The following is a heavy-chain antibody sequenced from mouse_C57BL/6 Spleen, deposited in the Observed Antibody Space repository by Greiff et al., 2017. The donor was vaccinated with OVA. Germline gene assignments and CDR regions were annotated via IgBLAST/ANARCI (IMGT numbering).Heavy chain of an antibody. Sequence: EVKVVESGGGLVQPGGSLSLSCAASGFTFTDYYMSWVRQPPGKALEWLGFIRNKANGYTTEYSASVKGRFTISRDNSQSILYLQMNALRAEDSATYYCARSTFTTERAMDYWGQGTSVTVSS. V-gene: IGHV7-3*01. CDR3: ARSTFTTERAMDY. J-gene: IGHJ4*01. CDR1: GFTFTDYY. CDR2: IRNKANGYTT. D-gene: IGHD1-1*01.